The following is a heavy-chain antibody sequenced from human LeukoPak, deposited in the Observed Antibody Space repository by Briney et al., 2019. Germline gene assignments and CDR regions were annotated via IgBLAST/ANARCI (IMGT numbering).Heavy chain of an antibody. D-gene: IGHD3-22*01. CDR2: ISGSGDRT. CDR1: GFTFSSYA. Sequence: PGGSLRLSCAASGFTFSSYAMTWVRQTPGKGLEWVSVISGSGDRTYYADSLKGRFTISRDNSKNTLYLQMNSLRAEDTAVYYCAKDSSADDSSGYSYYFDYWGQGTLVTVSS. CDR3: AKDSSADDSSGYSYYFDY. J-gene: IGHJ4*02. V-gene: IGHV3-23*01.